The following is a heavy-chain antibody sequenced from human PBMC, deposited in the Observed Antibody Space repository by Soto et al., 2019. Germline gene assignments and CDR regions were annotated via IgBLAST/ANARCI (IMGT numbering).Heavy chain of an antibody. V-gene: IGHV3-13*01. J-gene: IGHJ4*02. D-gene: IGHD3-16*01. Sequence: GGSLRLSCEASGFTFGMYDMHWVRQTPGKGLEWVSTIGAAGDTYYPDSVKGRFTISRENANNSLFLQMNSLRVEDTAVYYCAKDRLGDTPMPSYIFDYWGQGALVTVSS. CDR3: AKDRLGDTPMPSYIFDY. CDR1: GFTFGMYD. CDR2: IGAAGDT.